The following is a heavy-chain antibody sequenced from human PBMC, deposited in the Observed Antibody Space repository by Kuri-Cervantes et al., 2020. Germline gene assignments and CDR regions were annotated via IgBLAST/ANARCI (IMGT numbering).Heavy chain of an antibody. V-gene: IGHV3-20*04. CDR3: ARDEAVLGDAFDI. CDR2: INWNGGST. Sequence: ETLSLTCAVSGGSISSSSWWSWVRQPPGKGLEWVSGINWNGGSTGYADSVKGRFTISRDNAKNSLYLQMNSLRAEDTAVYYCARDEAVLGDAFDIWGQGTMVTVSS. D-gene: IGHD3-3*02. J-gene: IGHJ3*02. CDR1: GGSISSSS.